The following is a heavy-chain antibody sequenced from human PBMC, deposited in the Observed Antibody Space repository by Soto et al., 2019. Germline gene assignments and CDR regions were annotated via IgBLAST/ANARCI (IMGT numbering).Heavy chain of an antibody. D-gene: IGHD2-2*01. CDR1: GGSISSGDYY. CDR2: IYYSGST. CDR3: ARATIVLVPAAMVSHWFDP. Sequence: SETLSLTCTVSGGSISSGDYYCSWIRQPPGKGLEWIGYIYYSGSTYYNPSLKSRVTISVDTSKNQFSLKPSSVTAADTAVYYCARATIVLVPAAMVSHWFDPWGQGTLVTVSS. J-gene: IGHJ5*02. V-gene: IGHV4-30-4*01.